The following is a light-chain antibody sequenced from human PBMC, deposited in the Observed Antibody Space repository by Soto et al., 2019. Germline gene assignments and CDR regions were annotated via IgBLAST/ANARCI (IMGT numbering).Light chain of an antibody. J-gene: IGKJ5*01. V-gene: IGKV1-5*01. Sequence: DIQMTQSPSTLSASVGDRFTITFRASQSISSWLAWYQQKPGKAPKLLIYDASSLESGVPSRFSGSRSGTEFTLTISSLQPDDFATYFCQQYYSFPTFGQGTRLEI. CDR1: QSISSW. CDR3: QQYYSFPT. CDR2: DAS.